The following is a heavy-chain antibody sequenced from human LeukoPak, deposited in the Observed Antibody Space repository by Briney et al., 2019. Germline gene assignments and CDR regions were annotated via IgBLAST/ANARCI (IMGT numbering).Heavy chain of an antibody. Sequence: GASVKVSCKASGNTFTDSYMHWVRQAPGQGLEWMGWINPNSGVTYYAQKFQGRVSMTRDTSISTAYMEVSRLRSDDSALYYCARLSTPNLYYFDYWGQGTLVTVSS. V-gene: IGHV1-2*02. D-gene: IGHD3-16*02. J-gene: IGHJ4*02. CDR3: ARLSTPNLYYFDY. CDR1: GNTFTDSY. CDR2: INPNSGVT.